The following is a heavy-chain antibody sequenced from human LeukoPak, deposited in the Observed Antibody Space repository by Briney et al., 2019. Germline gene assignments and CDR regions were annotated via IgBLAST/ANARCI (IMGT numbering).Heavy chain of an antibody. CDR3: ASAGSSSKFDY. Sequence: PSETLSLTCTVSGGSISSYYWSWIRQPPGKGLEWIGYIYSSGSTNYNPSLKSRLTISVDASKNQFSLKLTSVTAADTAVYYCASAGSSSKFDYWGQGTLVTVSS. V-gene: IGHV4-59*01. D-gene: IGHD6-13*01. J-gene: IGHJ4*02. CDR2: IYSSGST. CDR1: GGSISSYY.